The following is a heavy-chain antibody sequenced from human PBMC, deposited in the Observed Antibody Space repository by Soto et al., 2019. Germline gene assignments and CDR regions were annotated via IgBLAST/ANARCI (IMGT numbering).Heavy chain of an antibody. V-gene: IGHV4-39*01. D-gene: IGHD4-17*01. J-gene: IGHJ4*02. CDR2: IYYSGST. Sequence: SETLSLTCTVSGGSISSSSYYWGWIRQPPGKGLEWIGSIYYSGSTYYNPSLKSRVTISVDTSKNQFSVKLGSATAADTFVYCWARSEGDYGDDWSQGTLVTVSS. CDR1: GGSISSSSYY. CDR3: ARSEGDYGDD.